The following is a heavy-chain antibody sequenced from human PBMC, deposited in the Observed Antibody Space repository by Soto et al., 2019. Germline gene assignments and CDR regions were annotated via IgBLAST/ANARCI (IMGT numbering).Heavy chain of an antibody. J-gene: IGHJ5*02. D-gene: IGHD3-3*01. CDR3: ARTLLRFLEWFGGDNWFDP. CDR1: GYTFTSYG. V-gene: IGHV1-18*01. Sequence: GASVKVSCKASGYTFTSYGISWVRQAPGQGLEWVGWISTYNGNTNYVQKLQGRVTMTTDTSTSTAYMELRSLRSDDTAMYYCARTLLRFLEWFGGDNWFDPWGQGTLVTVSS. CDR2: ISTYNGNT.